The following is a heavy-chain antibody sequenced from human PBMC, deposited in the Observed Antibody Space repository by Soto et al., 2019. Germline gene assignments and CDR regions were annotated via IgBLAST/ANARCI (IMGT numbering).Heavy chain of an antibody. J-gene: IGHJ4*02. CDR1: GFTFSSYA. CDR3: ARSYSSSSGDDY. V-gene: IGHV3-30-3*01. CDR2: ISYDGSNK. D-gene: IGHD6-6*01. Sequence: GSLRLSCAASGFTFSSYAMHWVRQAPGKGLEWVAVISYDGSNKYYADSVKGRFTISRDNSKNTLYLQMNSLRAEDTAVYYCARSYSSSSGDDYWGQGTLVTVSS.